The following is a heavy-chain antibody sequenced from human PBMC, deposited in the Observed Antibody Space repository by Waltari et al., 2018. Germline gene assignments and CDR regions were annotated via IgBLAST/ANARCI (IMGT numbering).Heavy chain of an antibody. CDR1: GFTFSRYW. D-gene: IGHD4-17*01. CDR3: ARDPSYGAIDY. J-gene: IGHJ4*02. CDR2: IRPDGKET. V-gene: IGHV3-7*01. Sequence: EVPLVESGGGLVQPGGSLRRSCAASGFTFSRYWMSWVRQAPGKGRVWVANIRPDGKETYYVYSVKGRLTISRDNAKNSLYLQMNSLRVEGTAVYFCARDPSYGAIDYWGQGTLVTVSS.